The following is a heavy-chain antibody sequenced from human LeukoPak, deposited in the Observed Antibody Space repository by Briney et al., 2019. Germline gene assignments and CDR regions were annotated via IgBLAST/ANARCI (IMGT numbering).Heavy chain of an antibody. CDR1: GYTFTSYG. D-gene: IGHD1-14*01. V-gene: IGHV1-18*01. CDR2: ISAYNGNA. J-gene: IGHJ3*02. CDR3: AREGPGNAFDI. Sequence: ASVKVSCKASGYTFTSYGISWVRQAPGQGLEWMGWISAYNGNADYAQKFQGRVTMTRDTSTSTVYMELSSLRSEDTAVYYCAREGPGNAFDIWGQGTMVTVSS.